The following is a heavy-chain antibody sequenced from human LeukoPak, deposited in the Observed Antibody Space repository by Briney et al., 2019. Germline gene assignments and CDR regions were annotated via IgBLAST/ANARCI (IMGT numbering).Heavy chain of an antibody. V-gene: IGHV3-7*04. J-gene: IGHJ4*02. CDR3: ARVYDFWSGYYRDY. D-gene: IGHD3-3*01. CDR2: IKQDGSEK. CDR1: GFTFSSYC. Sequence: GGSLRLSCAASGFTFSSYCMSWVRQAPGKGLEWVANIKQDGSEKYYVDSVKGRFTVSRDNAKNSLYLQMNSLRAEDTAVYYCARVYDFWSGYYRDYWGQGTLVTVSS.